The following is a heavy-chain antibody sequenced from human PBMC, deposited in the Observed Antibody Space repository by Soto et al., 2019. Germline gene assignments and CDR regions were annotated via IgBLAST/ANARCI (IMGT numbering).Heavy chain of an antibody. CDR2: IIPIFGTA. J-gene: IGHJ6*02. CDR1: GGTFSSYA. Sequence: QVQLVQSGAEVKKPGSSVKVSCKASGGTFSSYAISWVRQAPGQGLEWMGGIIPIFGTANYAQKFQGRVTITADESKRTAYMELSSLRSEDTAVYYCARADSSGWTYYYYYGMDVWGQGNTVTVSS. D-gene: IGHD6-19*01. CDR3: ARADSSGWTYYYYYGMDV. V-gene: IGHV1-69*01.